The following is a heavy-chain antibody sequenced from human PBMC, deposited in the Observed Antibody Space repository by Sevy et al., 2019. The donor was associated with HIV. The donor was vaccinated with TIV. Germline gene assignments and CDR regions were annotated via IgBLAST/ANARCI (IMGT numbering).Heavy chain of an antibody. J-gene: IGHJ4*02. CDR1: GFTVSSNY. V-gene: IGHV3-53*01. D-gene: IGHD3-22*01. CDR2: IYSGGST. CDR3: ARRKRGRYYDSSGYWPFDY. Sequence: GGSLRLSCAASGFTVSSNYMSWVRQAPGKVLEWVSVIYSGGSTYYADSVKGRFTISRDNSKNTLYLQMNSLRAEDTAVYYCARRKRGRYYDSSGYWPFDYWGQGTLVTVSS.